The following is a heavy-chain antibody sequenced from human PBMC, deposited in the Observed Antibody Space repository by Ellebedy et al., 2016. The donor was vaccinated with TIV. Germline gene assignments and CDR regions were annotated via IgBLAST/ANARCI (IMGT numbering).Heavy chain of an antibody. D-gene: IGHD2-15*01. J-gene: IGHJ5*02. CDR3: ASLGGYGSGSLDP. Sequence: SETLSLTCTVSGYSIRSGYYWGWIRQPPGQGLEWIGYIYYSGSTKYNPSLKSRVTMSIDTSKTQFSLKLRSVTAADTAVYYCASLGGYGSGSLDPWGQGTLVTVSS. V-gene: IGHV4-61*01. CDR1: GYSIRSGYY. CDR2: IYYSGST.